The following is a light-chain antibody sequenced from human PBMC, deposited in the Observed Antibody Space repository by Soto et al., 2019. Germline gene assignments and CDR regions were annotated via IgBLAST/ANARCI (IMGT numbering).Light chain of an antibody. Sequence: SVLTQPPSASGTPGQRVTISCSGSRSNIGSNIVSWYQHLPGTAPKLLLYSNNQRPSGVPDRFSGSKSGTSASLAISGLQSEDEADYYCAAWDDSLNGVLFGGGTKVTVL. J-gene: IGLJ3*02. CDR2: SNN. V-gene: IGLV1-44*01. CDR3: AAWDDSLNGVL. CDR1: RSNIGSNI.